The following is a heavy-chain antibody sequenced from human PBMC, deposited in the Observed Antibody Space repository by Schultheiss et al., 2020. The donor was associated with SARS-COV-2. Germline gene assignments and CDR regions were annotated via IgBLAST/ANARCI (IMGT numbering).Heavy chain of an antibody. CDR3: ARLSSSSWRLGMDV. CDR1: Y. J-gene: IGHJ6*02. D-gene: IGHD6-13*01. V-gene: IGHV4-34*01. CDR2: INHSGST. Sequence: YWGWIRQPPGKGLEWIGEINHSGSTNYNPSLKSRVTISVDTSKNQFSLKLSSVTAADTAVYYCARLSSSSWRLGMDVWGQGTTVTVSS.